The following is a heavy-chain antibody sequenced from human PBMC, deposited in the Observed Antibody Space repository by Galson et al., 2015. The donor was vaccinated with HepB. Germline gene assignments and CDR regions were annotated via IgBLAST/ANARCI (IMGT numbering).Heavy chain of an antibody. J-gene: IGHJ4*02. D-gene: IGHD3-22*01. CDR2: IYYSGST. CDR1: GGSVSSGSYY. CDR3: ARDKGFRNYYDSSGSGPHFDY. V-gene: IGHV4-61*01. Sequence: SETLSLTCTVSGGSVSSGSYYWSWIRQPPGKGLEWIGYIYYSGSTNYNPSLKSRVTISVDTSKNQFSLKLSSVTAADTAVYYCARDKGFRNYYDSSGSGPHFDYWGQGTLVTVSS.